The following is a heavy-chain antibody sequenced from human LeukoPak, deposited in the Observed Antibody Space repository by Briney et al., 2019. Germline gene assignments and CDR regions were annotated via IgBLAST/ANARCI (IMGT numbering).Heavy chain of an antibody. D-gene: IGHD6-19*01. CDR1: GFTFSSYA. J-gene: IGHJ6*03. Sequence: PGGSLRLSCAASGFTFSSYAMHWVRQAPRKGLEWVAVISYDGSNKYYADSVKGRFTISRDNSKNTLYLQMNSLRAEDTAVYYCARVGKYSSGWYADYYYYMDVWGKGTTVTVSS. V-gene: IGHV3-30*04. CDR2: ISYDGSNK. CDR3: ARVGKYSSGWYADYYYYMDV.